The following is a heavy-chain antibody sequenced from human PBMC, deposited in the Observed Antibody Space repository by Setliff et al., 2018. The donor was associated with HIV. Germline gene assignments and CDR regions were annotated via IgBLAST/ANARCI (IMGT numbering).Heavy chain of an antibody. Sequence: KASETLSLTCAVYGGSFNDYYWSWIRQPPGKGLEWIGEVNHSGSTSYNPSLESRVSISVDTSKNQFSLKLRSVTAADTAVYYCARVARSITGTTRRAFDIWGQGTMVTVSS. J-gene: IGHJ3*02. D-gene: IGHD1-7*01. CDR2: VNHSGST. CDR1: GGSFNDYY. CDR3: ARVARSITGTTRRAFDI. V-gene: IGHV4-34*01.